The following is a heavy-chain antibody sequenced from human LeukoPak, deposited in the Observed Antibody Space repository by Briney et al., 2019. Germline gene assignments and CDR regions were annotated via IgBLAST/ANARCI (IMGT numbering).Heavy chain of an antibody. D-gene: IGHD2/OR15-2a*01. CDR3: AKEKGHDTPFFAFDI. CDR1: GFTFDDYA. V-gene: IGHV3-43*02. J-gene: IGHJ3*02. Sequence: GGSPRLSCAASGFTFDDYAMHWVRQAPGKGLEWVSLISGDGGSTYYADSVKGRFTISRDNSKNSLYLQMNSLRTEDTALYYCAKEKGHDTPFFAFDIWGQGTMVTVSS. CDR2: ISGDGGST.